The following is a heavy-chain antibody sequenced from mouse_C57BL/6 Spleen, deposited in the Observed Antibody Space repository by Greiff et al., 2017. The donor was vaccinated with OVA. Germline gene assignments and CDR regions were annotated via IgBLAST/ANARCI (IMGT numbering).Heavy chain of an antibody. CDR1: GYTFTSYW. Sequence: QVQLKESGAELVRPGSSVKLSCKASGYTFTSYWMDWVKQRPGQGLEWIGNIYPSDSETHYNQKFKDKATLTVDKSSSTAYMQLSSLTSEDSAVYYCARSMANYFDYWGQGTTLTVSS. J-gene: IGHJ2*01. V-gene: IGHV1-61*01. D-gene: IGHD1-1*02. CDR3: ARSMANYFDY. CDR2: IYPSDSET.